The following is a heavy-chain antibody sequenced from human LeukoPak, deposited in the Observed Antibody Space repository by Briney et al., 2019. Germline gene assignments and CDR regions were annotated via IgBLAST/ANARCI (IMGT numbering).Heavy chain of an antibody. J-gene: IGHJ4*02. V-gene: IGHV1-69*01. CDR1: GDTFSIYG. CDR3: ARSSSWYSVFDY. CDR2: IIPISGAA. D-gene: IGHD6-13*01. Sequence: SVKVSCKAVGDTFSIYGISWVRQAPGQGLEWMGGIIPISGAAEYAQKFQGRVTITADEPTTTAYMELTSLTSDDTAVYYCARSSSWYSVFDYWGQGTLVTVSS.